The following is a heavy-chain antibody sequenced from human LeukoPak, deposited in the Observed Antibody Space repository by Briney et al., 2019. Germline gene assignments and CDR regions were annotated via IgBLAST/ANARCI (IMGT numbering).Heavy chain of an antibody. CDR3: ARLAGDYYYGMDV. CDR1: GGSVSSTIYH. Sequence: PSETLSLTCTVSGGSVSSTIYHWGWIRQPPGKGLEWIGNINYSGSTYHNPSLKSRVTISVETSKNQFSLKVNSVTAADTAVYYCARLAGDYYYGMDVWGQGTTVSVSS. V-gene: IGHV4-39*01. J-gene: IGHJ6*02. D-gene: IGHD6-19*01. CDR2: INYSGST.